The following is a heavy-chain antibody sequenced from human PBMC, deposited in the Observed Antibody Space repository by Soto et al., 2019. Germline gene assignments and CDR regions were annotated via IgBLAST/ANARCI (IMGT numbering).Heavy chain of an antibody. CDR1: GYTFTSYG. Sequence: GASVKVSCKASGYTFTSYGISWVRQAPGQGLEWMGWISAYNGNTNYAQKLQGRVTMTTDTSTSTAYMELRSLRSDDTAVYYCARDRLLYCSSTSCKGDLYYYYYYGMDVWGQGTTVT. CDR2: ISAYNGNT. V-gene: IGHV1-18*01. D-gene: IGHD2-2*01. J-gene: IGHJ6*02. CDR3: ARDRLLYCSSTSCKGDLYYYYYYGMDV.